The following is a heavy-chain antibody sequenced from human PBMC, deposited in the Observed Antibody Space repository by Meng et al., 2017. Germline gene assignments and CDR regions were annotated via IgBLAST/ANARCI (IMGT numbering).Heavy chain of an antibody. CDR3: AKGGRGWELTYFYYGMDV. CDR2: ISGSGGST. V-gene: IGHV3-23*01. Sequence: GESLKISCAASGFTFSSYAMSWVRQAPGKGLEWVSAISGSGGSTYYADSVKGRFTISRDNSKNTLYLQMNSLRAEDTDVYYCAKGGRGWELTYFYYGMDVWGQGTTVTVSS. D-gene: IGHD6-19*01. CDR1: GFTFSSYA. J-gene: IGHJ6*02.